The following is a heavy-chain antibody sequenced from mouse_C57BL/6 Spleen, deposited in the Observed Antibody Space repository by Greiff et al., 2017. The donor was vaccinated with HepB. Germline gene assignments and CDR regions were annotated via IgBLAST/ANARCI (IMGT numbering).Heavy chain of an antibody. CDR3: ARKGYGSSFAY. D-gene: IGHD1-1*01. J-gene: IGHJ3*01. V-gene: IGHV1-64*01. CDR2: IHPNSGST. Sequence: VKLQQPGAELVKPGASVKLSCKASGYTFTSYWMHWVKQRPGQGLEWIGMIHPNSGSTNYNEKFKSKATLTVDKSSSTAYMQLSSLTSEDSAVYYCARKGYGSSFAYWGQGTLVTVSA. CDR1: GYTFTSYW.